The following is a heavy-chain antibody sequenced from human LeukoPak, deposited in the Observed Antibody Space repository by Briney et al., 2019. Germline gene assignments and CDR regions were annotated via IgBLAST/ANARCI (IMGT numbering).Heavy chain of an antibody. CDR3: AREGSLWTFDY. CDR2: VNTNTGNP. J-gene: IGHJ4*02. D-gene: IGHD3/OR15-3a*01. V-gene: IGHV7-4-1*02. Sequence: ASVKVSCKPSGYTFTDYAINWVRQAPGQGLEYMGWVNTNTGNPTYAQGFTGRFVFSLDTSVSTAYLQISSLKAEDTAVYYCAREGSLWTFDYWGQGTLVTVSS. CDR1: GYTFTDYA.